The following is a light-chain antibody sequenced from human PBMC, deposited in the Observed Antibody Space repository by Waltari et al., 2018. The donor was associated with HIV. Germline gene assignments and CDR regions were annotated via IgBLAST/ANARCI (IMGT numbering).Light chain of an antibody. V-gene: IGKV3-15*01. CDR2: ATS. CDR1: RRLSSN. CDR3: QQYNDWPRT. Sequence: EIVMTQSPATLSVSLGERVTLSCRASRRLSSNLAWYQQRPGQASRLRISATSNRATGIPARFTGSGSGTEFTLTISGLQSEDFGIYYCQQYNDWPRTFGQGTKV. J-gene: IGKJ1*01.